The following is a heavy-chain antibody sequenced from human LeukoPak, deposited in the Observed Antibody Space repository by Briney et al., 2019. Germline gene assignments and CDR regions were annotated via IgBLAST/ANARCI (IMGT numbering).Heavy chain of an antibody. J-gene: IGHJ6*03. CDR2: IYTSGST. V-gene: IGHV4-61*02. D-gene: IGHD3-16*01. Sequence: SETLSLTCTVSGGSISSGSYYWSWIWQPAGKGLEWIGRIYTSGSTNYNPSLKSRVTISVDTSKNQSSLKLSSVTAADTAVYYCARVRFGATTRDYYYYYMDVWGKGTTVTVSS. CDR3: ARVRFGATTRDYYYYYMDV. CDR1: GGSISSGSYY.